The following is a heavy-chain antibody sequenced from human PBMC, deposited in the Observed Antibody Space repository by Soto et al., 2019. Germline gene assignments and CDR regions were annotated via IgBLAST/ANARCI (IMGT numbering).Heavy chain of an antibody. CDR1: GFTFTSSA. Sequence: ASVKVSCKASGFTFTSSAMQWVRQARGQRLEWIGWIVVGSGNTNYAQKFQERATITRDMSTSTAYMELSSLRSEDTAVYYCAASGRETTVTTYYFDYWGQGTLVTVSS. CDR3: AASGRETTVTTYYFDY. V-gene: IGHV1-58*02. D-gene: IGHD4-17*01. CDR2: IVVGSGNT. J-gene: IGHJ4*02.